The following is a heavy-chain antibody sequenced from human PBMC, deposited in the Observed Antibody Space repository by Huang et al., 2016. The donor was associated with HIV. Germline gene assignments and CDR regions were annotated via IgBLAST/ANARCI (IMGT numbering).Heavy chain of an antibody. CDR1: GVSFTEDS. CDR3: TRLSPLIRDYSFDL. V-gene: IGHV4-34*02. D-gene: IGHD4-17*01. J-gene: IGHJ3*01. Sequence: LEEWGAELLKPSATLSLTCAVYGVSFTEDSGNSIRQAPGRGLERIGEISHNTSANYNASLKSRVSMSVDTSKNQFSLRLTSVTAADTALYYCTRLSPLIRDYSFDLWGRGTMVTVSA. CDR2: ISHNTSA.